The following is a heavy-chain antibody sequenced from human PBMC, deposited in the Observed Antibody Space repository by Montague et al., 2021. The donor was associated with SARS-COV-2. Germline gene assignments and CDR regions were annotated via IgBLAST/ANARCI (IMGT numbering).Heavy chain of an antibody. D-gene: IGHD4-17*01. CDR2: IYYTGST. CDR1: GGSIGTYY. J-gene: IGHJ6*02. V-gene: IGHV4-59*01. CDR3: ARDNYGDWGYYGLDV. Sequence: SETLSLTYIVSGGSIGTYYWNWIRQSPGKGLEWLGYIYYTGSTKYSPSLKSRVTISMDTSRDQLSLRLKSVTAADTAVYYCARDNYGDWGYYGLDVWGQGTTVIVSS.